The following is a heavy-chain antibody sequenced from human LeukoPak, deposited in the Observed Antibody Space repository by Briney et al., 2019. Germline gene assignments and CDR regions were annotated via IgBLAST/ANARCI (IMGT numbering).Heavy chain of an antibody. CDR2: IYTNGST. J-gene: IGHJ4*02. D-gene: IGHD6-19*01. V-gene: IGHV4-4*07. CDR1: GGSISSYY. Sequence: SETLSLTCTVSGGSISSYYWSWIRQPAGKGLEWIGRIYTNGSTNYNPSLKSRVTMSVDTSKNQFSLKLSSVTAADTAVYYCARLPIGSGWYFLDYWGQGTLVTVSS. CDR3: ARLPIGSGWYFLDY.